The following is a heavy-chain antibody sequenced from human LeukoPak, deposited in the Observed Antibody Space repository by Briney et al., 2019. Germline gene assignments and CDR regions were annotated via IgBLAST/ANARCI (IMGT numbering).Heavy chain of an antibody. D-gene: IGHD3-22*01. CDR1: GFTFSSYA. CDR3: AKASGSYYYDSSGHFDY. V-gene: IGHV3-23*01. Sequence: GGSLRLSCAASGFTFSSYAMSWVRQAPGKGLEWVSAISGSGGSTYYADSVKGRFTISRDNSKNTLYLQMNSPRAEDTAVYYCAKASGSYYYDSSGHFDYWGQGTLVTVSS. J-gene: IGHJ4*02. CDR2: ISGSGGST.